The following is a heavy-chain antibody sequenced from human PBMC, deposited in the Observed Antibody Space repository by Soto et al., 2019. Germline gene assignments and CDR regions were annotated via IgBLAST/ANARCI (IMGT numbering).Heavy chain of an antibody. CDR1: GFTFGTTD. CDR3: VKNSGWFNT. CDR2: IDGSGGIT. Sequence: QLLQSGGGLVQPGGSLTLSCAASGFTFGTTDMSWVRQAPGEGLEWVSTIDGSGGITYYADSVKGRFTISRDNSRNPVYPQMNSLRGDDTALYYCVKNSGWFNTWGQGALVTVSS. V-gene: IGHV3-23*01. D-gene: IGHD3-10*01. J-gene: IGHJ5*02.